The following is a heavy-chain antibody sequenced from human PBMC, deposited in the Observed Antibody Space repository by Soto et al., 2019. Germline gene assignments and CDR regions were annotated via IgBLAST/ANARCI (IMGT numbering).Heavy chain of an antibody. CDR3: ARGRRDGYNYDAFDI. Sequence: PGESLKISCKGSGYSFTSYWIGWVRQMPGKGLEWMGIIYPGDSDTRYSPSFQGQVTISADKSISTAYLQWSSLKASDTAMYYCARGRRDGYNYDAFDIWGQGTMVTVSS. CDR1: GYSFTSYW. V-gene: IGHV5-51*01. J-gene: IGHJ3*02. D-gene: IGHD5-12*01. CDR2: IYPGDSDT.